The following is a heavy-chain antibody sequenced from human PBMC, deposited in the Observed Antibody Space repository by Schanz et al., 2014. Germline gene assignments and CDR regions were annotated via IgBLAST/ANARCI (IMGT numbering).Heavy chain of an antibody. CDR3: VVWSGGIRND. CDR2: TKNKANSYTT. D-gene: IGHD3-10*01. CDR1: GFIFSDHY. V-gene: IGHV3-72*01. J-gene: IGHJ4*02. Sequence: EVQLVESGGGLVQPGGSLRLSCAASGFIFSDHYMEWVRQAPGKGLQWVGRTKNKANSYTTEYAASVKGRFTISRDDLKNSMNLPMNSLKTDDTAVYYCVVWSGGIRNDWGRGTLVTVSS.